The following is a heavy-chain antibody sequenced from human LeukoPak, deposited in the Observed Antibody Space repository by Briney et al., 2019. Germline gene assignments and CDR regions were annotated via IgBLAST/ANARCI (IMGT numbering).Heavy chain of an antibody. CDR3: ARGQYYYGSGSGDYFDY. CDR2: MNPNSGNT. V-gene: IGHV1-8*03. J-gene: IGHJ4*02. CDR1: GYTFTSYD. Sequence: GASVKVSCKASGYTFTSYDINWVRQATGQGLEWMGWMNPNSGNTGYAQKFQGRVTITRNTSISRAYMELSSLRAEDTAVYYCARGQYYYGSGSGDYFDYWGQGTLVTVSS. D-gene: IGHD3-10*01.